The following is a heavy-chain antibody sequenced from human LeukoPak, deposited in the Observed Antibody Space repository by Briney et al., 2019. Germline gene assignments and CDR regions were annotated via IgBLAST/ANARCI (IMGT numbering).Heavy chain of an antibody. J-gene: IGHJ4*02. CDR2: IYYSGST. Sequence: SETLSLTCTVSGGSISSYYWSWLRQPPGKGLEWIGYIYYSGSTNYNPSLKSRVTISVDTSKNQFSLKLSSVTAADTAVYYCARAVAAAGPDYWGQGTLVTVSS. V-gene: IGHV4-59*01. CDR1: GGSISSYY. D-gene: IGHD6-13*01. CDR3: ARAVAAAGPDY.